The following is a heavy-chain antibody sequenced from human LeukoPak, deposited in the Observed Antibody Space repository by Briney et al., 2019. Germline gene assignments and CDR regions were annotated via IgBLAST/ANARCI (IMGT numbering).Heavy chain of an antibody. J-gene: IGHJ6*03. V-gene: IGHV4-4*02. D-gene: IGHD3-9*01. CDR3: ARAITTLPYYDILTGYDYYYYMDV. Sequence: SGTLSLTCAVSGGSISSSNWWSWVRQPPGKGLEWIGEIYHSGSTNYNPSLKSRVTISVDKSKNQFSLKLSSVTAADTAVYYCARAITTLPYYDILTGYDYYYYMDVWGKGTTVTVSS. CDR1: GGSISSSNW. CDR2: IYHSGST.